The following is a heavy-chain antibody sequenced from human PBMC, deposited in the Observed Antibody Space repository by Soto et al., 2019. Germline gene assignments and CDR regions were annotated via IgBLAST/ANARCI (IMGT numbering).Heavy chain of an antibody. V-gene: IGHV1-8*01. Sequence: GASVKVSCKASGYTFTSYDINWVRQATGQGLEWMGWMNPNSGNTGYAQKFQGRVTMTRNTSISTAYMELSSLRSEDTAVYYCARRPGAVNLYYYGMDVWGQGTTVTVSS. CDR1: GYTFTSYD. D-gene: IGHD4-17*01. J-gene: IGHJ6*02. CDR3: ARRPGAVNLYYYGMDV. CDR2: MNPNSGNT.